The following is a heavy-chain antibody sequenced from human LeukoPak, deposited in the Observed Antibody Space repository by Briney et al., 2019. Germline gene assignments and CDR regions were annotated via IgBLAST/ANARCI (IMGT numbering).Heavy chain of an antibody. CDR3: AAWYSETTQEHNS. Sequence: GGSLRLSCAASGFTFSSYEMNWARQTPEKGLEWVANINPGGNEKSYVDSVKGRFTISRDNAKTSLFLQMNSLRPEDAALYYCAAWYSETTQEHNSWGQGTLVTVSS. CDR1: GFTFSSYE. D-gene: IGHD2-21*01. CDR2: INPGGNEK. J-gene: IGHJ4*02. V-gene: IGHV3-7*01.